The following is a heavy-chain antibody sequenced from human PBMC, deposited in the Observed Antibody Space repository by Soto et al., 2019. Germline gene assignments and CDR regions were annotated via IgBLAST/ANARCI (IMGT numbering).Heavy chain of an antibody. V-gene: IGHV3-30*18. J-gene: IGHJ4*02. CDR3: AKDEGVGGTLGLFDY. Sequence: QVQLVESGGGAVQPGESLRLSCVASGFSFSSVAMHWVRQAPGKGLEPVAVISNDGARKYYADSVKGRFTISRDNYKNTLYLQMSSLTTGDTALYYCAKDEGVGGTLGLFDYWGQGTLVTVS. CDR2: ISNDGARK. CDR1: GFSFSSVA. D-gene: IGHD1-26*01.